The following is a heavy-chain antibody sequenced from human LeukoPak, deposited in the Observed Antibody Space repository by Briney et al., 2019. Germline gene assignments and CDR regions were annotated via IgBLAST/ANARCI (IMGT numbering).Heavy chain of an antibody. CDR2: ISSNGGST. D-gene: IGHD3-16*01. J-gene: IGHJ5*02. CDR1: GFTFSSYA. Sequence: GGSLRLSCAASGFTFSSYAMHWVRQAPGKGLEYVSAISSNGGSTYYANSVKGRFTISRDNSKNTLYLQMGSLRAEDMAVYYCARDLSPYYDYVWGTPSRPNWSDPWGQGTLVTVSS. CDR3: ARDLSPYYDYVWGTPSRPNWSDP. V-gene: IGHV3-64*01.